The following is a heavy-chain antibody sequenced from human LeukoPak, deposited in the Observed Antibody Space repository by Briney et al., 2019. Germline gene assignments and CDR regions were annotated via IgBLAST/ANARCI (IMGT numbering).Heavy chain of an antibody. CDR1: GGSIRSYY. Sequence: SETLSLTCTVSGGSIRSYYWSWIRQPAGKGLEWIGRIYSSGNTNYNPALKSRVTMSVDTSKSQFSLNLMSVTAADTAVYYCTRDTGTTGEVKFDPWGQGTLVTVSS. CDR2: IYSSGNT. CDR3: TRDTGTTGEVKFDP. V-gene: IGHV4-4*07. J-gene: IGHJ5*02. D-gene: IGHD4-17*01.